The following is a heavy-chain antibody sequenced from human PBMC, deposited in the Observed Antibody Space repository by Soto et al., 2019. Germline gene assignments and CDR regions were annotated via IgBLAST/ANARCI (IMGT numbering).Heavy chain of an antibody. J-gene: IGHJ5*02. D-gene: IGHD2-8*01. CDR1: GFTFSSYW. V-gene: IGHV3-74*01. Sequence: GGSLRLSCAASGFTFSSYWMHWVRQAPGKGLVWVSRINGDGSTTTYADSVKGRFIISRDNAKNMLYLQMNSLTAEDTAVYYCARNGDCTRPGCIVGWFDPWGPGTLVTVSS. CDR2: INGDGSTT. CDR3: ARNGDCTRPGCIVGWFDP.